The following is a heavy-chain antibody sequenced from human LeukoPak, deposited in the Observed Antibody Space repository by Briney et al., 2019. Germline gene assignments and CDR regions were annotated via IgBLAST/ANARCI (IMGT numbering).Heavy chain of an antibody. CDR2: INTNTGNP. Sequence: ASVKVSCKASGYTFTSYDINWVRQATGQGLEWMGWINTNTGNPTYAQGFTGRFVFSLDTSVSTAYLQISSLKAEDTAVYYCARGDAIPKYSSGWYFDYWGQGTLVTVSS. D-gene: IGHD6-19*01. CDR3: ARGDAIPKYSSGWYFDY. J-gene: IGHJ4*02. CDR1: GYTFTSYD. V-gene: IGHV7-4-1*02.